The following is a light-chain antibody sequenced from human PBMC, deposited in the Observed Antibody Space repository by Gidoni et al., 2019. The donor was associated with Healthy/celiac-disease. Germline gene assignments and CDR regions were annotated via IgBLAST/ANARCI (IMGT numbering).Light chain of an antibody. Sequence: DIQMTQSPSSLSASVGDRVTITCQASQDISNYLNWYQQKPGKAPKLLIYDASNVETGVPSRFSGSGSGTDSTFTIRNLQPKEIATYYCQQYDNLLLTFGGGTKVKIK. CDR3: QQYDNLLLT. CDR1: QDISNY. J-gene: IGKJ4*01. V-gene: IGKV1-33*01. CDR2: DAS.